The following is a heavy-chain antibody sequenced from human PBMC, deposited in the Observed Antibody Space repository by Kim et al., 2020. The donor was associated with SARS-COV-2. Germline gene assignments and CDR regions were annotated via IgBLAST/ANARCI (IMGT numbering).Heavy chain of an antibody. CDR2: T. V-gene: IGHV3-43*01. J-gene: IGHJ5*02. CDR3: VNDGLLS. Sequence: TDYVDSVKGRFTITRDNSKTSLYLQMNSLRSEDTALYYCVNDGLLSWGQGALVTVSS. D-gene: IGHD2-15*01.